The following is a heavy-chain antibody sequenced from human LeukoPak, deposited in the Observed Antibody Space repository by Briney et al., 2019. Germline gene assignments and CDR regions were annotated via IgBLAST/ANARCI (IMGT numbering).Heavy chain of an antibody. V-gene: IGHV4-59*04. CDR1: GGSISSYY. CDR2: IYYSGST. CDR3: ARHITSGIRSDY. Sequence: SETLSLTCTVSGGSISSYYWSWIRQPPGKGLEWIGYIYYSGSTYYNPSLKSRVTISVDTSKNQFSLKLSSVTAADTAVYYCARHITSGIRSDYWGQGTLVTVSS. J-gene: IGHJ4*02.